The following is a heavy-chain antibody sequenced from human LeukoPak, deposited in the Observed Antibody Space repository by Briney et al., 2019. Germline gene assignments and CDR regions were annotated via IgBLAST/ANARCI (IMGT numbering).Heavy chain of an antibody. CDR1: GYTFTGYY. CDR3: ARYYDFWSGFDY. J-gene: IGHJ4*02. V-gene: IGHV1-2*02. Sequence: GASVKVCCKASGYTFTGYYMHWVRQAPGQGLEWMGWINPNSGGTNYAQKFQGRVTMTRDTSISTAYMELSRLRSDDTAVYYCARYYDFWSGFDYWGQGTLVTVSS. D-gene: IGHD3-3*01. CDR2: INPNSGGT.